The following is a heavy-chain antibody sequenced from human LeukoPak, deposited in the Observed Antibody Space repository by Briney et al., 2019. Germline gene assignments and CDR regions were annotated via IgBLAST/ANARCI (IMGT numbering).Heavy chain of an antibody. Sequence: GGSLRLSCAASGVAFSSYWMICVRQAPGKGLEWVANIKYDGSQENYVDSVKGRFTISRDNAKSSLYLQMNSLTAEDTAVYFCATVSAAGTGFSDHWGQRTLVIVSS. D-gene: IGHD6-13*01. V-gene: IGHV3-7*05. CDR1: GVAFSSYW. CDR2: IKYDGSQE. CDR3: ATVSAAGTGFSDH. J-gene: IGHJ4*02.